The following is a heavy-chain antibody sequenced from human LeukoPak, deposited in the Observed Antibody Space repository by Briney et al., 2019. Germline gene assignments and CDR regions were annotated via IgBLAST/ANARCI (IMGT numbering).Heavy chain of an antibody. D-gene: IGHD5-18*01. CDR3: ARGSGYSYRFFDY. CDR1: GGSFSGYY. Sequence: PSETLSLTCAVYGGSFSGYYWSWIRQPPGKGLEWIGEINHSGSTNYNPSLKSRVTISVDTSKNQFSLKLSSVTAADTAVYYCARGSGYSYRFFDYWGQGTLVTVSS. CDR2: INHSGST. V-gene: IGHV4-34*01. J-gene: IGHJ4*02.